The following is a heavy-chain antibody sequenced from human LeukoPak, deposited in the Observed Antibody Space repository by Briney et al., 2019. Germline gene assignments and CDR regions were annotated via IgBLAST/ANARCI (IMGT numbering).Heavy chain of an antibody. CDR3: ARAIQGRDFDY. CDR2: IIPIFGTA. V-gene: IGHV1-69*05. Sequence: TSVKVPCKASGGTFSSYAISWVRQAPGQGLEWMGGIIPIFGTANYAQKFQGRVTITTDESTSTAYMELSSLRSEDTAVYYCARAIQGRDFDYWGQGTLVTVSS. D-gene: IGHD2-15*01. CDR1: GGTFSSYA. J-gene: IGHJ4*02.